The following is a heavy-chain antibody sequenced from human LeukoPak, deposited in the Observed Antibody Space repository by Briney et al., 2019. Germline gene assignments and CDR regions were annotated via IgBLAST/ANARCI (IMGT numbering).Heavy chain of an antibody. V-gene: IGHV4-59*01. CDR3: ARRIMTTVPTFDY. CDR1: GGSINGYY. CDR2: VYYSAST. D-gene: IGHD4-17*01. Sequence: PSETLSLTCTVSGGSINGYYWSWIRQPPGKGLEWIGYVYYSASTNYSPSLKSRVTISVDTSKKQFSLRLSSVTAAETAVYYCARRIMTTVPTFDYWGQGTLVTVSS. J-gene: IGHJ4*02.